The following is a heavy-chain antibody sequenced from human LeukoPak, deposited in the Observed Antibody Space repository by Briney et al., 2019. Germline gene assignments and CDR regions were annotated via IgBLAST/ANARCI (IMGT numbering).Heavy chain of an antibody. CDR2: ISGGGNTT. CDR3: AKGWATVPNDY. J-gene: IGHJ4*02. Sequence: GGSLRLSCEVSGITFNTYAMSWFRQAPGRGLNWVSGISGGGNTTYYTDSVKGRFAIYRDNSRNTLYLQMNSLRAEDTAVYFCAKGWATVPNDYWGQGTLVAVSS. D-gene: IGHD4-17*01. V-gene: IGHV3-23*01. CDR1: GITFNTYA.